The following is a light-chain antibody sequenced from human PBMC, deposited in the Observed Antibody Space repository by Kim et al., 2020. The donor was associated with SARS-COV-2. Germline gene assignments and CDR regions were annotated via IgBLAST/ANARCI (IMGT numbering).Light chain of an antibody. CDR2: RNN. J-gene: IGLJ2*01. CDR3: AAWDDNLSCPV. Sequence: QSVLTHPPSASGTPGQMVKISCSGSSSKIGSKYVYWYQQLPGTAPKLLIYRNNQRPSGVPDRFSGSKSGTSASLVISGLRSEDEADYYCAAWDDNLSCPVFGGGTQLTVL. V-gene: IGLV1-47*01. CDR1: SSKIGSKY.